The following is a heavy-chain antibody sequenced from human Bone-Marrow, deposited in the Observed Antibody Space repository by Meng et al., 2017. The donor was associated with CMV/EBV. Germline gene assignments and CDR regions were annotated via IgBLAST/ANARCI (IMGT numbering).Heavy chain of an antibody. V-gene: IGHV3-11*01. CDR1: GFTFSDYY. CDR2: ISSSGSTI. CDR3: AISPPQAPFDY. Sequence: CAASGFTFSDYYMSWIRQAPGKGLEWVSYISSSGSTIYYADSVKGRFTISRDNAKNSLYLQMNSLRAEDAAVYYCAISPPQAPFDYWGQGTLVTVSS. J-gene: IGHJ4*02.